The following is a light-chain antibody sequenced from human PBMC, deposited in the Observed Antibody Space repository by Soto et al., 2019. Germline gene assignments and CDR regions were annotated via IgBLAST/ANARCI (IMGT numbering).Light chain of an antibody. CDR2: GAS. V-gene: IGKV3-20*01. CDR1: QSVSTS. CDR3: QQYGSSPRT. J-gene: IGKJ1*01. Sequence: EIVLTQSSGTLSLSSGPRATLSCSASQSVSTSLAWYQQKPGQAPRLLIYGASSRATGIPDRFSGSGSGTDFTLTISRLEPEDFAVYYCQQYGSSPRTFGQGTKVDIK.